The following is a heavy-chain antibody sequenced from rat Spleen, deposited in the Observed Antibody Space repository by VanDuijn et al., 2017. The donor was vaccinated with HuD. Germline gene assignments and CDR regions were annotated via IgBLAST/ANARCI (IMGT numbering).Heavy chain of an antibody. J-gene: IGHJ3*01. V-gene: IGHV5-31*01. Sequence: EVQLVESGGGLVQPGRSLKLPCEASGFTSNNFWLSGIGQPPGRGLEWVASISNTGGTIYYLDSVKGRFTISRHNTQNTLYLQMNSLRSEDTATYYCTAHGSRISRFAYWGQGTLVTVSS. CDR1: GFTSNNFW. CDR2: ISNTGGTI. D-gene: IGHD2-7*01. CDR3: TAHGSRISRFAY.